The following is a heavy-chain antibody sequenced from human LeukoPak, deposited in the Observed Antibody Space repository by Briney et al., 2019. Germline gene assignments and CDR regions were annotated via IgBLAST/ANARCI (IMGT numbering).Heavy chain of an antibody. D-gene: IGHD3-10*01. J-gene: IGHJ4*02. CDR1: GGSISSHY. CDR3: ASTLEDGSGSYYFDY. CDR2: IYYSGST. Sequence: PSETLSLTCTVSGGSISSHYWSWIRQPPGKGLEWIGYIYYSGSTNYNPSLKSRVTISVDTSKNQFSLKLSSVTAADTAVYYCASTLEDGSGSYYFDYWGQGTLVTVSS. V-gene: IGHV4-59*11.